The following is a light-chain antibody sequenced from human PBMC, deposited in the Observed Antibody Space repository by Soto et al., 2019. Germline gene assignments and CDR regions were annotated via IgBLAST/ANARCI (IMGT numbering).Light chain of an antibody. CDR2: EVS. Sequence: QSALTQPASVSGSPGQSITISCTGTSSDVGGYNYVSWYQQHPGKAPKLMIYEVSNRPSGVSDRFSGSKSGNTASLTISGLQAEDVADYHCSSYTSSTALVFGTGTKLTVL. V-gene: IGLV2-14*01. CDR3: SSYTSSTALV. CDR1: SSDVGGYNY. J-gene: IGLJ1*01.